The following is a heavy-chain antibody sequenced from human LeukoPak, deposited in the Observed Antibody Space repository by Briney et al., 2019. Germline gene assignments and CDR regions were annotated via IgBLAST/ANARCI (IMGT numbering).Heavy chain of an antibody. J-gene: IGHJ5*02. D-gene: IGHD1-26*01. V-gene: IGHV4-4*07. CDR1: GGSISSYY. Sequence: SETLSLTCTVSGGSISSYYWSWIRQPAGKGLEWIGRIYTSGSTNYNPSLKSRVTMSVDTSKNQFSLKLSSVTAADTAVYYCARDGGSYYVGDHNWFDPWGQGTLVTVSS. CDR3: ARDGGSYYVGDHNWFDP. CDR2: IYTSGST.